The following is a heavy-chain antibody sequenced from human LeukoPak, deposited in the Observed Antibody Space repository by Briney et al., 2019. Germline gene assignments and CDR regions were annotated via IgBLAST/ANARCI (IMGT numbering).Heavy chain of an antibody. J-gene: IGHJ6*02. D-gene: IGHD3-22*01. CDR3: ARHSHYYDSSGYYGYYYYYGMDV. V-gene: IGHV5-51*01. CDR2: IYPGDSDT. CDR1: GYSFTSYW. Sequence: GESLKISCKGSGYSFTSYWIGWVRQMPGKGLEWMGIIYPGDSDTRYSPSFQDQVTISADKSIGTAYLQWSSLKASDTAMYYCARHSHYYDSSGYYGYYYYYGMDVWGQGTTVTVS.